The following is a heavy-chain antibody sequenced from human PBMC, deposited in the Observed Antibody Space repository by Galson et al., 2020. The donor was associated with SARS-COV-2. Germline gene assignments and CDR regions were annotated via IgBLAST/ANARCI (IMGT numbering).Heavy chain of an antibody. CDR3: ARGQYYESSAYYVSGYDY. Sequence: SETLSLTCAVYGGSFSNYYWSWIRQPPGKRLEWIGEIHHSGSANYNPSLKSRVTISVVTSKNQFSLKLTSVTAADTAVYYCARGQYYESSAYYVSGYDYCGQGALVTVSS. CDR2: IHHSGSA. D-gene: IGHD3-22*01. CDR1: GGSFSNYY. V-gene: IGHV4-34*01. J-gene: IGHJ4*02.